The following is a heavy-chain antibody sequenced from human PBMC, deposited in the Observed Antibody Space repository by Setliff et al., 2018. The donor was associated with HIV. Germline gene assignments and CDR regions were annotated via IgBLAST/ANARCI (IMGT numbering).Heavy chain of an antibody. CDR3: ARDGYYNSWSGYGYYYYYMDV. V-gene: IGHV1-46*01. CDR1: GYTFTSYY. D-gene: IGHD3-3*01. CDR2: INPSGGTI. Sequence: ASVKVCCKASGYTFTSYYMHWVRQAPGQGLEWMGIINPSGGTISYAQKFQGRVTMTGDTSTSTVYMELSSLRSEDTAVYYCARDGYYNSWSGYGYYYYYMDVWGKGTTVTVSS. J-gene: IGHJ6*03.